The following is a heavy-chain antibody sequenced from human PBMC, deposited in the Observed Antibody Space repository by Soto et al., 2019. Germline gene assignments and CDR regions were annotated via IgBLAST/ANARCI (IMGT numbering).Heavy chain of an antibody. CDR1: GFTFSSYS. J-gene: IGHJ4*02. CDR3: ARNRQPGDRGYFDY. D-gene: IGHD7-27*01. Sequence: GGSLRLSCAASGFTFSSYSMNWVRQAPGKGLEWVSSISSSSSYIYYADSVKGRFTISRDNAKNSLYLQMNSLRAEDTAVYYCARNRQPGDRGYFDYWGQGSLVTVSS. V-gene: IGHV3-21*01. CDR2: ISSSSSYI.